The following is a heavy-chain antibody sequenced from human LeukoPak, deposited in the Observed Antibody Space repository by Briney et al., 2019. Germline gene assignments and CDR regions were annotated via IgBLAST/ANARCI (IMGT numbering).Heavy chain of an antibody. J-gene: IGHJ4*02. CDR1: GVSISSFH. D-gene: IGHD5-12*01. CDR3: ASVEIGRTTSDY. Sequence: SETLSLTCTVSGVSISSFHWSWIRQPAGQGLEFIGRTHTSRNTDYNPSLKTRVSMSVDTSKNQFSLKLSSVTAADTAVYYCASVEIGRTTSDYWGQGTLATVSS. V-gene: IGHV4-4*07. CDR2: THTSRNT.